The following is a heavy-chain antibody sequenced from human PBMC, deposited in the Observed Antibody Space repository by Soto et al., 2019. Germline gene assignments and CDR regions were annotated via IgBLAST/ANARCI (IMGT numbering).Heavy chain of an antibody. V-gene: IGHV1-2*02. J-gene: IGHJ6*02. CDR3: ARNDIVVVPAAILYYHYGMDV. CDR2: INPNSGGT. D-gene: IGHD2-2*02. CDR1: GYTFTGYY. Sequence: ASVKVSCKASGYTFTGYYMHWVRQAPGQGLEWMGWINPNSGGTNYAQKFQGRVTMTRDTSISTAYMELSRLRSDDTAVYYCARNDIVVVPAAILYYHYGMDVWGQGTTVTVSS.